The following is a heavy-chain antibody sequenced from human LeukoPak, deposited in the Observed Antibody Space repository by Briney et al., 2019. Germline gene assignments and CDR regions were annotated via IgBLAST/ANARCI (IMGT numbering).Heavy chain of an antibody. J-gene: IGHJ6*02. CDR2: ISSSSSYI. Sequence: PGGSLRLSCAASGFTFSSYSMNWVRQAPGKGLEWVSSISSSSSYIYYADSVKGRFTISRDNAKNSLYLQMNSLRAEDTAVYYCAREYVSGYSYGYGHGMDVWGQGTTVTVSS. D-gene: IGHD5-18*01. CDR1: GFTFSSYS. CDR3: AREYVSGYSYGYGHGMDV. V-gene: IGHV3-21*01.